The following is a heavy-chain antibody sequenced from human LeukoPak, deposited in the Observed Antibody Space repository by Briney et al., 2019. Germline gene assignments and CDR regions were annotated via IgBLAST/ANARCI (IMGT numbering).Heavy chain of an antibody. CDR3: TTDFLRDTATVMAY. Sequence: MSGGSLRLSCAASGFTFSDAWMSWVRQAPGKGLEWVGCIKTKTDGETTGYTAPVKGRFTISRNDSKNTLYLQMNSLKTEDTAVYYCTTDFLRDTATVMAYWGQGTLVTVSS. V-gene: IGHV3-15*01. D-gene: IGHD5-18*01. J-gene: IGHJ4*02. CDR2: IKTKTDGETT. CDR1: GFTFSDAW.